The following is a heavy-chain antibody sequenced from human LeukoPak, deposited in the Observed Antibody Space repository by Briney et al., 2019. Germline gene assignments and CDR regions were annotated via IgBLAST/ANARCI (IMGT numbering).Heavy chain of an antibody. Sequence: PGGSLRLSCAASGFTFSSYAMSWVRQAPGKGLEWVSAISGSGGSTYYADSVKGRFTISRDNSKNTLHLQMNSLRAEDTAVYYCAKSYCSSPSCYMSYFEYWGQGTLVTVSS. CDR1: GFTFSSYA. CDR2: ISGSGGST. CDR3: AKSYCSSPSCYMSYFEY. J-gene: IGHJ4*02. V-gene: IGHV3-23*01. D-gene: IGHD2-2*02.